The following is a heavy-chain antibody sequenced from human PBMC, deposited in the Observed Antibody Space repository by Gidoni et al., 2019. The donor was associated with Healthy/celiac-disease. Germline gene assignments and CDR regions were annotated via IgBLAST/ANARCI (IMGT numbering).Heavy chain of an antibody. CDR1: GFSLSNARMG. D-gene: IGHD3-3*01. J-gene: IGHJ6*03. CDR3: ARIPRPLRFLEWSPPHYYYMDV. Sequence: QVTLKESGPVLVKPTETLTLTCTVSGFSLSNARMGVSWIRQPPGKALEWLAHIFSNDEKSYSTSLKSRLTISKDTSKSQVVLTMTNMDPVDTATYYCARIPRPLRFLEWSPPHYYYMDVWGKGTTVTVSS. V-gene: IGHV2-26*01. CDR2: IFSNDEK.